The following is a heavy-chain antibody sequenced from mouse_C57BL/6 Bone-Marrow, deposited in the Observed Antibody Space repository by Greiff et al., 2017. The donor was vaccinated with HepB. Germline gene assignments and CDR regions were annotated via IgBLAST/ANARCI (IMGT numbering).Heavy chain of an antibody. D-gene: IGHD3-2*02. CDR1: GYTFTDYY. J-gene: IGHJ3*01. CDR3: ARERRQLRPFAY. CDR2: IFPGRGST. Sequence: VQLQQSGPELVKPGASVKISCKASGYTFTDYYINWVKQRPGQGLEWIGWIFPGRGSTYYNEKFKGKATLTVDKSSSTSYMLRSSLTSEDSAVYFCARERRQLRPFAYWGQGTLVTVSA. V-gene: IGHV1-75*01.